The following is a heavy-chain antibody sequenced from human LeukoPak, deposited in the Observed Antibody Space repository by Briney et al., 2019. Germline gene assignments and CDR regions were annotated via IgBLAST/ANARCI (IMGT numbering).Heavy chain of an antibody. CDR3: ARDSTRRGMDV. CDR1: GFAFSSYD. V-gene: IGHV3-13*01. Sequence: GGSLRLSCAASGFAFSSYDMHWVRQATGKGLEWVSAIGTAGDTYYPGSVKGRFTISRENAKNSLYLQMNSLRAGDTAVYYCARDSTRRGMDVWGQGTTVTVSS. J-gene: IGHJ6*02. CDR2: IGTAGDT.